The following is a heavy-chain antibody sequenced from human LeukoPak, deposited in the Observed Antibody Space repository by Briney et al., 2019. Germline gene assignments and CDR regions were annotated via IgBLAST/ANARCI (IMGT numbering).Heavy chain of an antibody. CDR1: GFTFSDYH. V-gene: IGHV3-11*01. J-gene: IGHJ1*01. D-gene: IGHD2-21*02. CDR2: ISGSGSTI. CDR3: ARRGPYCGGDCYSPGAAYFQH. Sequence: PGGSLRLSCAASGFTFSDYHMSWIRQAPGKGLEWVSYISGSGSTIYYADSLKGRFTISRDNAKNSLYLQMNSLRAEDTAVYYCARRGPYCGGDCYSPGAAYFQHWGQGALVTVSS.